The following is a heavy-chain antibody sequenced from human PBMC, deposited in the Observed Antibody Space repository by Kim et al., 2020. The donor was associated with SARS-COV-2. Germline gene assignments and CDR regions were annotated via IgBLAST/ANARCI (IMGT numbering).Heavy chain of an antibody. CDR1: GGSFSGYY. CDR2: INHSGST. Sequence: SETLSLTCAVYGGSFSGYYWSWIRQPPGKGLEWIGEINHSGSTNYNPSLKSRVTILVDTSTHQFSLKLSSVTAADMAVNHLARGADLLSYPYYFDYWGQG. J-gene: IGHJ4*02. D-gene: IGHD1-26*01. CDR3: ARGADLLSYPYYFDY. V-gene: IGHV4-34*01.